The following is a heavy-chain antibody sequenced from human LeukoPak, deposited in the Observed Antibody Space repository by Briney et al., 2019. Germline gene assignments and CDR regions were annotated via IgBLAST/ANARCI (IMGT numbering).Heavy chain of an antibody. Sequence: KTSETLSLTCTVSGGSISSYYWSWIRQPAGKGLEWIGRIYTSGSTNYNPSLKSRVTMSVDTSKNQFSLKLSSVTAADTAMYYCARDRWEHSKHNWFDPWGQGTLVTVSS. D-gene: IGHD1-26*01. CDR1: GGSISSYY. CDR3: ARDRWEHSKHNWFDP. J-gene: IGHJ5*02. V-gene: IGHV4-4*07. CDR2: IYTSGST.